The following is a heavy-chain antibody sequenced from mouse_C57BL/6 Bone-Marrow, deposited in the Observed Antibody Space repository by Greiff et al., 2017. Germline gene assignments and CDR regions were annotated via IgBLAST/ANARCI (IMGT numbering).Heavy chain of an antibody. CDR2: IHPNSGST. CDR3: ARDWGWYFDV. Sequence: VQLQQSGAELVKPGASVKLSCKASGYTFTSYWMHWVKQRPGQGLEWIGMIHPNSGSTNYNEKFKSKATLTVDKSSSTAYMQLSSLTSEDSAVYYCARDWGWYFDVWGTGTTVTFSS. V-gene: IGHV1-64*01. D-gene: IGHD4-1*01. CDR1: GYTFTSYW. J-gene: IGHJ1*03.